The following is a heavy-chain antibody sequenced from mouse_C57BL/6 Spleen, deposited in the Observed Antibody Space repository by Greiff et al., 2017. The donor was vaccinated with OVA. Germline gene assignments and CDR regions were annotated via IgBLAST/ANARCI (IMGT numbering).Heavy chain of an antibody. J-gene: IGHJ1*03. CDR2: ILPGSGST. Sequence: QVQLQQSGAELMKPGASVKLSCKATGYTFTGYWIEWVKQRPGHGLEWIGEILPGSGSTNYNEKFKGKATFTADTSSNTAYMQLSSLTTEDSAIYYCARSFTTVVARRYFDVWDTGTTVTVSS. V-gene: IGHV1-9*01. D-gene: IGHD1-1*01. CDR1: GYTFTGYW. CDR3: ARSFTTVVARRYFDV.